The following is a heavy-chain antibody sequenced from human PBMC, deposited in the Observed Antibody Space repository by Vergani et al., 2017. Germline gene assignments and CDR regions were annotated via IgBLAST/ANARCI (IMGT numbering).Heavy chain of an antibody. CDR2: IIPIFGTA. CDR1: GGTFSSYA. Sequence: QVQLVQSGAEVKKPGSSVKVSCKASGGTFSSYAISWVRQAPGQGLEWMGGIIPIFGTANYAQKFQGRVTITADESTSTAYMGLSSLRSEDTAVYYCAREGFSGYQTYYFDYWGQGTLVTVSS. CDR3: AREGFSGYQTYYFDY. J-gene: IGHJ4*02. D-gene: IGHD5-12*01. V-gene: IGHV1-69*01.